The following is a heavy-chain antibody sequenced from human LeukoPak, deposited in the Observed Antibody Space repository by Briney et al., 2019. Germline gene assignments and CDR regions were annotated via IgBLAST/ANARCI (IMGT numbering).Heavy chain of an antibody. D-gene: IGHD2-15*01. CDR1: GFIFSNYL. V-gene: IGHV3-7*01. Sequence: GGSLRLSCAASGFIFSNYLMTWVRQAPGKGLEWVANIRQDGSETNYVDSMKGRFTISRDNAKYSLSLQMNSLRAEETAVYYCARTPKVSQYGMDVWGQGATVTVSS. J-gene: IGHJ6*02. CDR2: IRQDGSET. CDR3: ARTPKVSQYGMDV.